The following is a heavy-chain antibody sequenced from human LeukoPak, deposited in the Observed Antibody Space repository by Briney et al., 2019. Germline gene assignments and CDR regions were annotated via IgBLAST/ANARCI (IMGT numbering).Heavy chain of an antibody. CDR3: AKVGPGSYSRYNWFDP. V-gene: IGHV3-21*01. CDR2: ISSSSSYI. CDR1: GFTFSSYS. Sequence: GGSLRLSCAASGFTFSSYSMNWVRQAPGKGLEWVSSISSSSSYIYYADSVKGRFTISRDNAKNSLYLQMNSLRAEDTAVYYCAKVGPGSYSRYNWFDPWGQGTLVTVSS. D-gene: IGHD2-15*01. J-gene: IGHJ5*02.